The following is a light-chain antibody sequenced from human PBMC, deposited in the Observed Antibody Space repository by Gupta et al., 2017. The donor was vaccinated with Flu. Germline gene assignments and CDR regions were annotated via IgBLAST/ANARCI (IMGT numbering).Light chain of an antibody. CDR3: QQYDNYPNS. J-gene: IGKJ2*03. CDR1: QDISNY. V-gene: IGKV1-33*01. CDR2: EAS. Sequence: DIQMTQSPSYLSASVGDRVTISCQASQDISNYLNWFQQKPGKAPKLLIYEASNLERGVPTRFSGSGSGTDFTFTIISLQPEDFATYYCQQYDNYPNSFGQGTKLEIE.